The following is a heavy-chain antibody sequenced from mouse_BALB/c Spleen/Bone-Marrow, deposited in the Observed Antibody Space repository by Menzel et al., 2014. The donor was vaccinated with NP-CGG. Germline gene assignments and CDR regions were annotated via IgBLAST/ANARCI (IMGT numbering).Heavy chain of an antibody. J-gene: IGHJ3*01. D-gene: IGHD4-1*01. CDR2: INPGSGGT. V-gene: IGHV1-54*01. CDR3: ARELGVFAY. Sequence: QVQLKQSGAELVRPGTSVKVSCKASGYAFTNYLIEWVKQRPGQGLEWIGVINPGSGGTNYNEKFKGKATLTADKSSSTAYMQLSSLTSDDSAVYFCARELGVFAYWGQGTLVTVPA. CDR1: GYAFTNYL.